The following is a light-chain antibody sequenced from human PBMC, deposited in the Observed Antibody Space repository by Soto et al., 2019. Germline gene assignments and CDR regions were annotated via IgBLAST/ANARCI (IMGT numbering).Light chain of an antibody. Sequence: DIVMTQSPLSLPVTPGESASISCRSSQSLLHSNGHNYLDRYLQKPGHSPQLLIYLGSNRASGGPDRLSGSRSSTDFTLKISRVEAEDVGIYYCVQALQSPPWTFGQGTKVEIK. CDR3: VQALQSPPWT. CDR2: LGS. J-gene: IGKJ1*01. V-gene: IGKV2-28*01. CDR1: QSLLHSNGHNY.